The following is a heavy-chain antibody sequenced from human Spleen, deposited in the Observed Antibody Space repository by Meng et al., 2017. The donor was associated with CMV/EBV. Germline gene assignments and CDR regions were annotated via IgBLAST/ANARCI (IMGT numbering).Heavy chain of an antibody. CDR2: ISSSGSPI. V-gene: IGHV3-48*04. D-gene: IGHD2-2*02. Sequence: GSLKISCAASGFIFRSFSMNWVRQAPGKGLEWVSYISSSGSPIYYADSVKGRFIISRDNAKNSLHLQMNSLRAEDTAVYYCARLEPIHYYDYYGMDVWGQGITVTVSS. CDR1: GFIFRSFS. CDR3: ARLEPIHYYDYYGMDV. J-gene: IGHJ6*02.